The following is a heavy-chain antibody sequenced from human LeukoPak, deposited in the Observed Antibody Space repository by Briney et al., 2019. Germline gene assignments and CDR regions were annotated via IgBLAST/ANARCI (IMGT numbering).Heavy chain of an antibody. CDR3: AIPIWGGNWFDP. V-gene: IGHV1-18*01. CDR1: GYTFTSYG. D-gene: IGHD7-27*01. J-gene: IGHJ5*02. CDR2: ISAYNGNT. Sequence: ASVKVSCKASGYTFTSYGISWVRQAPGQGLEWMGWISAYNGNTNYAQKLQGRVTMTTDTSTSTAYMELRSLRSDDTAVCYCAIPIWGGNWFDPWGQGTLVTVSS.